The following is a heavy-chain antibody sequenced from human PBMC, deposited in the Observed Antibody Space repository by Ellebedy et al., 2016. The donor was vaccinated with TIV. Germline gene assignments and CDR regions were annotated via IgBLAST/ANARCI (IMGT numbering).Heavy chain of an antibody. J-gene: IGHJ6*04. V-gene: IGHV4-39*01. CDR3: ARHYPGGYPGAV. CDR2: IFFTGTT. D-gene: IGHD2-15*01. CDR1: GVSISNSPTHY. Sequence: SETLSLXCTVSGVSISNSPTHYWGWIRQPPGKGLEWIGSIFFTGTTYYTPSLKSRVTISVDTSKNQFSLKVISVTAADTALYYCARHYPGGYPGAVWGKGTTVTVSS.